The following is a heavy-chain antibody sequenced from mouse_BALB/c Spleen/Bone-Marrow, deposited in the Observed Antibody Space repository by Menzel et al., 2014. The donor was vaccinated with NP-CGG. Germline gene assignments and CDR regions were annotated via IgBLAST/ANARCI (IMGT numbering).Heavy chain of an antibody. D-gene: IGHD2-1*01. CDR2: INPSTGNT. J-gene: IGHJ4*01. Sequence: VQLQQSGAELAKPGASVKMSCKASGYTFTNYWMHWVKQRPGQGPEWIGYINPSTGNTEYNQKFKDKATLTADKSSNTAFMQLSSLTSEDSAVYFCARGNYEAMDYWGQGTSVTVSS. CDR1: GYTFTNYW. V-gene: IGHV1-7*01. CDR3: ARGNYEAMDY.